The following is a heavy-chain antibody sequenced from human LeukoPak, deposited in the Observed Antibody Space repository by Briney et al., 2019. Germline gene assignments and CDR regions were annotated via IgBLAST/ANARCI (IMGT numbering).Heavy chain of an antibody. V-gene: IGHV1-18*01. CDR2: ISGYNAET. J-gene: IGHJ4*02. CDR3: AREGDSAGWYRPAFRLLDY. D-gene: IGHD6-19*01. Sequence: ASVKVSCKTSGYTFTSYGLCWVRQAPGQGLEWMGWISGYNAETNYARKFQGRVTMTTDTSTTTAYMELTSLTSDDTALYYCAREGDSAGWYRPAFRLLDYWGQGTMVTVSS. CDR1: GYTFTSYG.